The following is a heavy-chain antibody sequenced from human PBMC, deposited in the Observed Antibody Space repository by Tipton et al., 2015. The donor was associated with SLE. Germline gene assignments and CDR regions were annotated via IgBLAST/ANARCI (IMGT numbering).Heavy chain of an antibody. CDR2: IYYSGST. CDR3: ARGPGGELSAEYFQH. Sequence: TLSLTCTVSGGSISSSSYYWGWIRQPPGKGLEWIGSIYYSGSTYSNPSLKSRVTISVDTSKNRFSLKLSSVTAADTAVYYGARGPGGELSAEYFQHWGQGTLVTVSS. V-gene: IGHV4-39*07. CDR1: GGSISSSSYY. J-gene: IGHJ1*01. D-gene: IGHD3-16*02.